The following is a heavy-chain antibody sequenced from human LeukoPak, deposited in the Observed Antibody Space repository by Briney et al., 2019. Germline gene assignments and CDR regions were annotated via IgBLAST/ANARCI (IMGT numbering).Heavy chain of an antibody. CDR1: GYSISNDYY. Sequence: SETLSLTCTVSGYSISNDYYWGWIRQPPGKGLEWIGSIYHSGSTYYNPSLKSRVTISVDTSKNQFSLKLSSVTAADTAVYYCARASIVPYYYDSSGYSDYWGQGTLVTVSS. CDR3: ARASIVPYYYDSSGYSDY. J-gene: IGHJ4*02. CDR2: IYHSGST. V-gene: IGHV4-38-2*02. D-gene: IGHD3-22*01.